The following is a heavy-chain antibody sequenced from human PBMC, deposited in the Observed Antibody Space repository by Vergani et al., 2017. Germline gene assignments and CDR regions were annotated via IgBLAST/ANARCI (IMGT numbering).Heavy chain of an antibody. CDR1: GFTFDDYA. CDR2: ISWNSGSI. D-gene: IGHD3-22*01. V-gene: IGHV3-9*01. J-gene: IGHJ3*02. CDR3: ATDTRYDSSGYYLGDAFDI. Sequence: EVQLVESGGGLVQPGRSLRLSCAASGFTFDDYAMHWVRQAPGKGLEWVSGISWNSGSIGYADSVKCRFTISRDNAKNSLYLQMNSLRAEDTALYYCATDTRYDSSGYYLGDAFDIWGQGTMVTVSS.